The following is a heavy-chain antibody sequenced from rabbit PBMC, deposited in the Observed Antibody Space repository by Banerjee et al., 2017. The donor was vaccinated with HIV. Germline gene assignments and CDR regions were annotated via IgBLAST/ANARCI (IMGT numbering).Heavy chain of an antibody. V-gene: IGHV1S45*01. CDR1: GFSLISYS. J-gene: IGHJ4*01. Sequence: QEQLKESGGGLVQPGGSLKLSCKASGFSLISYSMSWVRQAPGKGLEWIGWISSGGTTWFASWVNGRFTISKTSSTTVTLQMTSLTAADTATYFCARDLYVSAYYRGLGLWGPGTLVTVS. CDR3: ARDLYVSAYYRGLGL. CDR2: ISSGGTT. D-gene: IGHD1-1*01.